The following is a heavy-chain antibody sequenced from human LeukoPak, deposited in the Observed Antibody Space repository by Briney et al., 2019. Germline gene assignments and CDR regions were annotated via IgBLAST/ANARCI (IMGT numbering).Heavy chain of an antibody. CDR1: GFTFSNAW. CDR3: TTDPSRVVYRRGSDY. Sequence: GGSLRLSCAASGFTFSNAWMSWVRQAPGKGLEWVGRIKSKTDGGTTDYAAPVKGRFTISRDDSKNTLYLQMNSLKTEDTAVYYCTTDPSRVVYRRGSDYWGQGTLVTVSS. CDR2: IKSKTDGGTT. J-gene: IGHJ4*02. V-gene: IGHV3-15*01. D-gene: IGHD2-8*02.